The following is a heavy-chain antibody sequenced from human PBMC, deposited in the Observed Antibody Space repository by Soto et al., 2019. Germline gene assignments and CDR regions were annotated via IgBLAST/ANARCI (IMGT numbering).Heavy chain of an antibody. V-gene: IGHV1-69*01. D-gene: IGHD6-13*01. CDR1: GGTFSSYA. Sequence: VQLVQSGAEVKNPGSSVKVSCKASGGTFSSYAISWVRQAPGHGLEWMGGIIPIFGTANYAQKFQGSVTNTADESPSTAYMELSGLRSEDTAVYYCARDPVALSSSWYFDYCGQGTLVTVSS. CDR2: IIPIFGTA. J-gene: IGHJ4*02. CDR3: ARDPVALSSSWYFDY.